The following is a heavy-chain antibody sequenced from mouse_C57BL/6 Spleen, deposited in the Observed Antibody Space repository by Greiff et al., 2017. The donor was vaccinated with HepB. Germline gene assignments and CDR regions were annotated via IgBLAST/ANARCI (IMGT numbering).Heavy chain of an antibody. CDR3: ARDYGSSYGYWYFDV. D-gene: IGHD1-1*01. Sequence: EVKLVESGGGLVKPGGSLKLSCAASGFTFSDYGMHWVRQAPEKGLEWVAYISSGSSTIYYADTVKGRFTISRDNAKNTLFLKMTSLRSEDTAMYYCARDYGSSYGYWYFDVWGTGTTVTVSS. CDR2: ISSGSSTI. J-gene: IGHJ1*03. CDR1: GFTFSDYG. V-gene: IGHV5-17*01.